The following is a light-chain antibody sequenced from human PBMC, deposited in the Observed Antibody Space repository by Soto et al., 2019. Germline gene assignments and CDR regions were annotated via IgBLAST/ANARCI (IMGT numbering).Light chain of an antibody. Sequence: EIVLTQSPGTLSLSPVERATLSCRASQSVSNNYLAWYQQKPGQAPRLLIYGASNRATGITDRFSGSGSGTALTLSISRLEPEDFAVYHRQQYGSSGTFGQGTKVDIK. CDR1: QSVSNNY. CDR2: GAS. CDR3: QQYGSSGT. J-gene: IGKJ1*01. V-gene: IGKV3-20*01.